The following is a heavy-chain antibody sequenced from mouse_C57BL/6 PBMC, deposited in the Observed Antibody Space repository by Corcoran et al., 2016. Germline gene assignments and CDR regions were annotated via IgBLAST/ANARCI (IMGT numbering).Heavy chain of an antibody. D-gene: IGHD1-1*01. V-gene: IGHV1-80*01. CDR3: AREATYYYGSSHYAMDY. J-gene: IGHJ4*01. Sequence: QVQLQQSGAELVKPGASVKISCKASGYAFSSYWMNWVKQRPGKGLEGSGQIYPGDGETNYNGKFKGKATLTADKSSSTAYVQLSSLTSEDSAVYFCAREATYYYGSSHYAMDYWGQGTSVTVSS. CDR1: GYAFSSYW. CDR2: IYPGDGET.